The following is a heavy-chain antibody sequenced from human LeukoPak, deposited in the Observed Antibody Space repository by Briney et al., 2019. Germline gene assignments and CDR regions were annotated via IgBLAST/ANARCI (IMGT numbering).Heavy chain of an antibody. CDR2: IYSGGST. CDR3: ASLGDILAGYYKDYYYYMDV. CDR1: GFTVSSNY. V-gene: IGHV3-53*01. D-gene: IGHD3-9*01. J-gene: IGHJ6*03. Sequence: GGSLRLSCAASGFTVSSNYMSWVRQAPGKGLEWVSVIYSGGSTYYADSVKGRFTISRDNSKNTLYLQMNSLRAEDTAVYYCASLGDILAGYYKDYYYYMDVWGKGTTVTVSS.